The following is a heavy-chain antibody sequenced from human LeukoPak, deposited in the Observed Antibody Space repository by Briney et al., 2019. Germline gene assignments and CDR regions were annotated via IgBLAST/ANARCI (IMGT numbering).Heavy chain of an antibody. CDR3: ARPGITAFDI. CDR2: ISSSGSIT. CDR1: GFIFSNYG. V-gene: IGHV3-48*01. J-gene: IGHJ3*02. Sequence: PGGSLRLSCAASGFIFSNYGMNWVRQAPGKGLEWVSHISSSGSITYYGDSVKGRITISRDNAKNSVSLYMNSLRAEDSAVYYCARPGITAFDIWGQGTMVTVSS. D-gene: IGHD3-10*01.